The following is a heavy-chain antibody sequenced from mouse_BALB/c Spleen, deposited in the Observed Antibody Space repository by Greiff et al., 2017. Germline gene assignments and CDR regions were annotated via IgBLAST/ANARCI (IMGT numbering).Heavy chain of an antibody. CDR2: IDPGSGST. CDR1: GYTFTSYW. CDR3: ARYQRDGYDGRFAY. J-gene: IGHJ3*01. V-gene: IGHV1S41*01. D-gene: IGHD2-2*01. Sequence: DLVKPGASVKLSCKASGYTFTSYWINWIKQRPGQGLEWIGRIDPGSGSTYYNEKFKGKATRTVDTSSSTAYIQLSSLSSEDSAVCFCARYQRDGYDGRFAYWGRGTLVTVSA.